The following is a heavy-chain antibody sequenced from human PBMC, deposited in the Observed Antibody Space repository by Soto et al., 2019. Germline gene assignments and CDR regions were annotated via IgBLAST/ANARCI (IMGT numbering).Heavy chain of an antibody. V-gene: IGHV4-30-4*01. CDR1: GGSIISGDYY. CDR2: IYYSGST. J-gene: IGHJ6*02. CDR3: ARDSVRTRITIFGVVIPNGMDV. Sequence: SGTLSLTCTVSGGSIISGDYYWSWIRQPPGKGLVRIGYIYYSGSTYYNPSLKSRVTISVDTSKNQFSLKLSSVTAADTAVYYCARDSVRTRITIFGVVIPNGMDVWGQGTTVTVSS. D-gene: IGHD3-3*01.